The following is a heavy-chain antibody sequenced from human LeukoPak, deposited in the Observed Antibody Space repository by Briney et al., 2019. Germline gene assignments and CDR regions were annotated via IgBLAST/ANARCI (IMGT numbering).Heavy chain of an antibody. CDR3: AKGRVEDYFASGTYSLGY. CDR2: ISNDGSTK. J-gene: IGHJ4*02. CDR1: GFTFSSFG. V-gene: IGHV3-30*18. Sequence: GGSLRLSCAASGFTFSSFGMHWVRQAPGKGLEWVAVISNDGSTKFYADSVKGRFTISRDNSKNTLYLQMNSLRAEDTAVYYCAKGRVEDYFASGTYSLGYWGQGTLVTVSS. D-gene: IGHD3-10*01.